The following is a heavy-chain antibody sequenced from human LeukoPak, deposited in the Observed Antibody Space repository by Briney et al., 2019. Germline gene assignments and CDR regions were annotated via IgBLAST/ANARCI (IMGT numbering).Heavy chain of an antibody. CDR2: ISSDGYRT. V-gene: IGHV3-30*18. CDR1: GFPFSTYD. Sequence: GGSLRLSCAASGFPFSTYDMHWVRQAPDKGLQWVAVISSDGYRTDYPDSVRGRFTISRDNFENTVDLQMISVTAEDTAMYFCAKGLGTGSVLARPLHYWGQGTLVTVSS. J-gene: IGHJ4*02. D-gene: IGHD3-10*01. CDR3: AKGLGTGSVLARPLHY.